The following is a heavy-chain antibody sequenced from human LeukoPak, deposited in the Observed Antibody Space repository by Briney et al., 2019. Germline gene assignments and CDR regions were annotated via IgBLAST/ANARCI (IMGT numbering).Heavy chain of an antibody. CDR1: GGSISSYY. J-gene: IGHJ4*02. V-gene: IGHV4-59*01. CDR2: IYYSGST. Sequence: SETLSPTCTVSGGSISSYYWSWIRQPPGKGLEWIGYIYYSGSTNYNPSLKSRVTISVDTSKNQFSLKLSSVTAADTAVYYCARELPNMVDYWGQGTLVTVSS. D-gene: IGHD1-26*01. CDR3: ARELPNMVDY.